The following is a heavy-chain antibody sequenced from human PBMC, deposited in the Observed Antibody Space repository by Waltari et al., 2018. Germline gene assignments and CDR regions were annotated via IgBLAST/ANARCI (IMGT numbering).Heavy chain of an antibody. CDR2: MNANSGHT. CDR1: GYLFTHYD. Sequence: QVQLVQSGAEVKKPGASVKVSCKASGYLFTHYDINWVRQATGQGLEWMGWMNANSGHTGYAQTFQGRITLTMNTSISTAYMELSSLRSDDTAVYYCARPQTISTSWLASWGQGTLVTVSS. CDR3: ARPQTISTSWLAS. D-gene: IGHD2-2*01. V-gene: IGHV1-8*02. J-gene: IGHJ5*01.